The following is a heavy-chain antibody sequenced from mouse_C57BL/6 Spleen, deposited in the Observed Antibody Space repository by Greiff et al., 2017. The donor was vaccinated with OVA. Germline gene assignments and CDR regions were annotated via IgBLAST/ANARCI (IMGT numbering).Heavy chain of an antibody. D-gene: IGHD1-1*01. CDR1: GYAFSSYW. CDR3: ARGGSSYRYYAMDY. Sequence: VQLQQSGAELVKPGASVKISCKASGYAFSSYWMNWVKQRPGKGLEWIGQIYPGDGDTNYNGKFKGKATLTADKSSSTAYMQLSSLTSEDSAVYFCARGGSSYRYYAMDYWGQGTSVTVSS. V-gene: IGHV1-80*01. J-gene: IGHJ4*01. CDR2: IYPGDGDT.